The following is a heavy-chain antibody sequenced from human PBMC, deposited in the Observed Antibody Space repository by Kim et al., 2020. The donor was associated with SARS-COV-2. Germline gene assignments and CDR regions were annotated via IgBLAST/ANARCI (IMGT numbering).Heavy chain of an antibody. D-gene: IGHD3-10*01. V-gene: IGHV4-30-2*01. CDR3: ARTLDYYGSGISAFDI. J-gene: IGHJ3*02. Sequence: SLKSRVTISVDRSTNQFSLKLSSVTAADTAVYYCARTLDYYGSGISAFDIWGQGTMVTVSS.